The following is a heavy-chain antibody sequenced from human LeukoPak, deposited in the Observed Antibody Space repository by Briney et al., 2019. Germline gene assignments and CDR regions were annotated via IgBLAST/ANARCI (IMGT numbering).Heavy chain of an antibody. Sequence: GGSLRLSCAASGFTFSSYNMDWVRQTPGQGLEWVSSITSGSSHIYYADSVKGRFTISRDNAKSSLYLQMNSLRAEDTAVYYCARDPYSGSYGADYYYYMDVWGKGTTVTISS. V-gene: IGHV3-21*01. CDR3: ARDPYSGSYGADYYYYMDV. D-gene: IGHD1-26*01. J-gene: IGHJ6*03. CDR1: GFTFSSYN. CDR2: ITSGSSHI.